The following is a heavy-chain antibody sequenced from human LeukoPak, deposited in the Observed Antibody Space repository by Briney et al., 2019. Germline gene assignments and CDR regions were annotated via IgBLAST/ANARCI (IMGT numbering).Heavy chain of an antibody. V-gene: IGHV1-46*01. D-gene: IGHD5-24*01. CDR1: GYTFSSHY. CDR3: AKDRNAMATSDADY. CDR2: IDPSGGST. Sequence: ASVTVSCKASGYTFSSHYMHWVRRAPGQGLEWMGIIDPSGGSTSHAPEFQGRVTMSRDASTSTVYMEVSSLRSEDTAIYYCAKDRNAMATSDADYWGQGTLVTVSS. J-gene: IGHJ4*02.